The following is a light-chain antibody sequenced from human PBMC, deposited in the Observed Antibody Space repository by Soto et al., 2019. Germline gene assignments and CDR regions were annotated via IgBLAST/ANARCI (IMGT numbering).Light chain of an antibody. CDR1: QSVSSY. CDR3: QQRSNFLT. J-gene: IGKJ4*01. V-gene: IGKV3-11*01. CDR2: DAS. Sequence: EIVLTQSPATLSSSPGEIATLSCRASQSVSSYLAWYQQKPGQAPMLLIYDASNRATGIRARFSGSGSGTAFTLTIRSLEPVDFAVCYCQQRSNFLTFGGGTKVEIK.